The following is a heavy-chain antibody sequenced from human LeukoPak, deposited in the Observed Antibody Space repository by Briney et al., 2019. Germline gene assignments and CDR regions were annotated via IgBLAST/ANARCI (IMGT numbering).Heavy chain of an antibody. Sequence: PSETLSLTCAVYGGSFSGYYWSWIRQPPGKGLEWIGEINHSGSTNYNPSLKSRVTISVDTSKNQFSLKLSSVTAADTAVYYCARGSNYGTPSDFDYWGQGTLVAVSS. CDR3: ARGSNYGTPSDFDY. D-gene: IGHD3-10*01. V-gene: IGHV4-34*01. CDR1: GGSFSGYY. J-gene: IGHJ4*02. CDR2: INHSGST.